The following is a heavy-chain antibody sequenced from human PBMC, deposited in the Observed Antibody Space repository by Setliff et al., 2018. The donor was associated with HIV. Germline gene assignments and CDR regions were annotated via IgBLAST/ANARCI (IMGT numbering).Heavy chain of an antibody. CDR2: LNPEANYI. Sequence: PGGSLRLSCAASGLTFSTSWMQWVRQSPGEGLLWVARLNPEANYIHYADSVKGRFTISRDNAKNTLYLQMNSLRTDDTAVYYCAAVPWGHSSLIIDHWGQGTPVTVS. CDR3: AAVPWGHSSLIIDH. D-gene: IGHD3-16*01. V-gene: IGHV3-74*01. CDR1: GLTFSTSW. J-gene: IGHJ4*02.